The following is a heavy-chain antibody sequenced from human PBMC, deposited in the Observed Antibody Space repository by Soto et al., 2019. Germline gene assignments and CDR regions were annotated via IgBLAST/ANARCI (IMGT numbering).Heavy chain of an antibody. J-gene: IGHJ5*02. V-gene: IGHV1-69*13. D-gene: IGHD6-19*01. CDR2: IIPIFGTA. CDR1: GGTFSSYA. Sequence: GASVKVSCKASGGTFSSYAINWVRQAPGQGLEWMGGIIPIFGTANYAQKFQGRVTITADESTSTAYMELSSLRSEDTAVYYCARIAVAGTGWFDPWGQGTLVTVSS. CDR3: ARIAVAGTGWFDP.